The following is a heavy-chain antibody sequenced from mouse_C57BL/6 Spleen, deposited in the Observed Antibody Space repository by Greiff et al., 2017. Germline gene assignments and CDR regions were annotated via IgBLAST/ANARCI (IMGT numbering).Heavy chain of an antibody. Sequence: QVQLKQSGAELVRPGASVTLSCKASGYTFTDYEMHWVKQTPVHGLEWIGAIDPETGGTAYNQKFKGKAILTADKSSSTAYMELRSLTSEDSAVYYCTRWAYYGSSYGDYWGQGTTLTGSS. J-gene: IGHJ2*01. D-gene: IGHD1-1*01. CDR1: GYTFTDYE. V-gene: IGHV1-15*01. CDR3: TRWAYYGSSYGDY. CDR2: IDPETGGT.